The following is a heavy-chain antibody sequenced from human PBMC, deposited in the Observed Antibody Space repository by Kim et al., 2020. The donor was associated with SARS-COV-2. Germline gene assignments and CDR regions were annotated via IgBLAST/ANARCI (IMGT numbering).Heavy chain of an antibody. Sequence: GGSLRLSCAASGFTFSSYGMHWVRQAPGKGLEWVAVIWYDGSNKYYADSVKGRFTISRDNSKNTLYLQMNSLRAEDTAVYYCARDRRGITIFGTGGYGMDVWGQGTTVTVSS. CDR1: GFTFSSYG. D-gene: IGHD3-3*01. J-gene: IGHJ6*02. CDR2: IWYDGSNK. CDR3: ARDRRGITIFGTGGYGMDV. V-gene: IGHV3-33*01.